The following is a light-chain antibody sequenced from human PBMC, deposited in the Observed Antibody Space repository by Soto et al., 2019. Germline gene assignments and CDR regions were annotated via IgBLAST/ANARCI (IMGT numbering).Light chain of an antibody. V-gene: IGKV1-12*01. CDR2: TAS. Sequence: DSKRTQSPTTVSASVGDRDNITCRASQGVSTWLAWYQQKPGKAPNLLIYTASSLQSGVPSKFSGSGSGPDFSLTINVLQPEDFATYYSQQAASLPITYGQGTRLEIK. J-gene: IGKJ5*01. CDR1: QGVSTW. CDR3: QQAASLPIT.